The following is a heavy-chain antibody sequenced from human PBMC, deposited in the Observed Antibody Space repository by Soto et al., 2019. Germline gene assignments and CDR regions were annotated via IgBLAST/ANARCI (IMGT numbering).Heavy chain of an antibody. CDR2: IDNTGSA. D-gene: IGHD3-10*02. V-gene: IGHV4-31*03. CDR1: GASVSTGVYY. Sequence: QVQLYESGPGLVQPSQTLSLTCTVSGASVSTGVYYWTWIRQHPGKGLEWIGYIDNTGSAYYNPSLTGRDDISVDNSKHQFSLNLQSLTAADTAFYYCAGAVSDFDVRRYRTSYFDQWGQGILVTVSS. CDR3: AGAVSDFDVRRYRTSYFDQ. J-gene: IGHJ4*02.